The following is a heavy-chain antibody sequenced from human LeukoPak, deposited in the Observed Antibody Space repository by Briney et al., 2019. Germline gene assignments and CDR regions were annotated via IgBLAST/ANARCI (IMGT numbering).Heavy chain of an antibody. J-gene: IGHJ4*02. CDR2: IYYSGST. V-gene: IGHV4-61*01. CDR1: GYFISSGYY. CDR3: ARFRALHGVYYFDY. D-gene: IGHD2-8*01. Sequence: PSETLSLTCTVSGYFISSGYYWSWIRQPPGKGLEWIGYIYYSGSTNYNPSFKSRVTISVDTSKNQFSLKLSSVTAADTAAYYCARFRALHGVYYFDYWGQGTLVTVSS.